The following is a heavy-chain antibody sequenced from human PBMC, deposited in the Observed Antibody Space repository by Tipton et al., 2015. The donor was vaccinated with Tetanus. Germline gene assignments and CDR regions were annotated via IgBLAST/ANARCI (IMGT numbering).Heavy chain of an antibody. V-gene: IGHV4-59*02. D-gene: IGHD2-8*02. CDR3: AGVTAQRTELYFEH. J-gene: IGHJ1*01. CDR1: GDSVSGYY. CDR2: VYYTGDT. Sequence: TLCLTCTVSGDSVSGYYWSWIRQPPGKGLEWVGYVYYTGDTNYNPSLKSRVTISMDRSENQISLKMTSVTAADTAVYYCAGVTAQRTELYFEHWGQGTQVTVSS.